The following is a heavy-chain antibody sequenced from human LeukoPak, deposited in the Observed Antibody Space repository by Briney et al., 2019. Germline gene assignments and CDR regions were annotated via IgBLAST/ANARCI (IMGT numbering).Heavy chain of an antibody. D-gene: IGHD3-10*01. V-gene: IGHV3-30*02. J-gene: IGHJ4*02. CDR2: IQYDGSNK. Sequence: GGSLRLSCAASGFTFSTYGMHWVRQAPGKGLEWVAFIQYDGSNKYYADSVKGRFTISRDNSKNTLYLQMNSLRAEDTAVYYCARAYYYGSGSPYEWGQGTLVNVSS. CDR1: GFTFSTYG. CDR3: ARAYYYGSGSPYE.